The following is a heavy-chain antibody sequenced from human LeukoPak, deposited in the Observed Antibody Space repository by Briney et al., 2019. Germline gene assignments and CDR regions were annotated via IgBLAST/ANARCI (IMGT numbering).Heavy chain of an antibody. Sequence: SETLSLTCTVSGGSISSSSYYWGWVRQPPGKGLEWIGSIYYSGSTYYNPPLKSRVTISVDTSKNQFSLKLSSVTAADTAVYYCAGTMVRGVIGAFDIWGQGTMVTVSS. CDR3: AGTMVRGVIGAFDI. CDR1: GGSISSSSYY. J-gene: IGHJ3*02. D-gene: IGHD3-10*01. V-gene: IGHV4-39*01. CDR2: IYYSGST.